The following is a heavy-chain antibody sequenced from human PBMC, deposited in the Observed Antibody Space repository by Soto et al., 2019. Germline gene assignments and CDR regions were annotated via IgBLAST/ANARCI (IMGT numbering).Heavy chain of an antibody. CDR2: INPSGGST. CDR3: AKGAYYYDSSGYYTAFDI. V-gene: IGHV1-46*03. CDR1: GYTFTSYY. D-gene: IGHD3-22*01. Sequence: QVQLVQSGAEVKKPGASVKVSCKASGYTFTSYYMHWVRQAPGQGLEWMGIINPSGGSTSYAQKFQGRVTMTRDTSTSTVYMELSSLRSEDTAVYYCAKGAYYYDSSGYYTAFDIWGQGTMVTVSS. J-gene: IGHJ3*02.